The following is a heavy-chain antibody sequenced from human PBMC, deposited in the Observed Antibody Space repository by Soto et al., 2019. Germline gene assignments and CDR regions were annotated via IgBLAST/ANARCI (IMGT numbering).Heavy chain of an antibody. CDR3: ARRRDAFGLYYFDY. V-gene: IGHV4-34*01. J-gene: IGHJ4*02. Sequence: SETLSLTCAVYGGSFSGYYWSWIRQPPGKGLEWIGEINHSGSTNYNPSLKSRVTISVDTSKNQFSLKLSSVTAADTAVYYCARRRDAFGLYYFDYWGQGTLVTVSS. CDR1: GGSFSGYY. CDR2: INHSGST. D-gene: IGHD3-3*01.